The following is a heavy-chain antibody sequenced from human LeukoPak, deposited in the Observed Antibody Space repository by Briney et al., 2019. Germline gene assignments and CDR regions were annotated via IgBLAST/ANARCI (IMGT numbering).Heavy chain of an antibody. J-gene: IGHJ4*02. D-gene: IGHD6-19*01. V-gene: IGHV3-66*02. CDR3: ARDRSSGSRAEFFFDY. CDR1: GFTVSSNY. Sequence: GGSLRLPCAASGFTVSSNYMSWVRQAPGKGLEWVSVIYSGGSTYYADSVKGRFTISRDNSKNTLYLQMNSLRAEDTAVYYCARDRSSGSRAEFFFDYWGQGTLVTVSS. CDR2: IYSGGST.